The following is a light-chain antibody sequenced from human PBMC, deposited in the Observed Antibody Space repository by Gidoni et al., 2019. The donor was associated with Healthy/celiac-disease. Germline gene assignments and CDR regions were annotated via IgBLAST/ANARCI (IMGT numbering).Light chain of an antibody. CDR2: GAS. J-gene: IGKJ2*01. CDR3: QQYNNWPET. CDR1: QSVSSN. V-gene: IGKV3-15*01. Sequence: EIAMTQSPATLSVSPGDGATLSCRASQSVSSNLAWYQQKPGQAPRLLIYGASTRATGIPARVSGSGSGTEFTLTISSLQSEDFAVYYCQQYNNWPETFXXXTKLEIK.